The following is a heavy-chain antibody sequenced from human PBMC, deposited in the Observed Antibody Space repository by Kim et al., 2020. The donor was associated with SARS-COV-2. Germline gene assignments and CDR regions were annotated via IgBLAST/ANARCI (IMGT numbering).Heavy chain of an antibody. J-gene: IGHJ6*02. D-gene: IGHD1-26*01. CDR1: GFTFNKFG. CDR2: INSDGITT. Sequence: GGSLRLSCAASGFTFNKFGMHWVRQAPGKGLVWVSRINSDGITTMYADSVKGRFTISRDDAKNTLFLQMNRLRTEDTAVYYCGRGSSYGMDVWGQGTTVTVSS. CDR3: GRGSSYGMDV. V-gene: IGHV3-74*03.